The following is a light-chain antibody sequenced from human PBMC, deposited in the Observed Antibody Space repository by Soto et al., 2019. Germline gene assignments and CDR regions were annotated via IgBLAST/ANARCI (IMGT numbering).Light chain of an antibody. CDR2: WAS. V-gene: IGKV4-1*01. Sequence: DIVMTQSPDSLAVSLGERATINCKSSQSVLYSSNNKNYLAWYQQKPGQPPKLLIYWASTRESGVPDRFSGSGSGTDFTLTISRLEPEDFAVYYCQQYGSSSWTCGQGTKVDNK. J-gene: IGKJ1*01. CDR1: QSVLYSSNNKNY. CDR3: QQYGSSSWT.